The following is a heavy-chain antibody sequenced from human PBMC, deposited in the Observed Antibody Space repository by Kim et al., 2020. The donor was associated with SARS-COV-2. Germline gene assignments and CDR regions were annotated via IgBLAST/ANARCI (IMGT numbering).Heavy chain of an antibody. D-gene: IGHD2-2*01. J-gene: IGHJ4*02. CDR3: AKDSESTAYCSSTSCYASYFDY. V-gene: IGHV3-23*01. CDR2: ISGSGGST. Sequence: GGSLRLSCAASGFTFSSYAMSWVRQAPGKGLEWVSAISGSGGSTYYADSVKGRFTISRDNSKNTLYLQMNSLRAEDTAVYYCAKDSESTAYCSSTSCYASYFDYWGQGTLVTVSS. CDR1: GFTFSSYA.